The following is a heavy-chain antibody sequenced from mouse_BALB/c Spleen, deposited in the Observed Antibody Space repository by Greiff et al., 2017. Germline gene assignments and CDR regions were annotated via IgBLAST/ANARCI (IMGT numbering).Heavy chain of an antibody. CDR3: ARAPLYYDYDRGHAMDY. CDR2: INPSSGYT. D-gene: IGHD2-4*01. V-gene: IGHV1-4*01. CDR1: GYTFTSYT. Sequence: VQLQQSGAELARPGASVKMSCKASGYTFTSYTMHWVKQRPGQGLEWIGYINPSSGYTNYNQKFKDKATLTADKSSSTAYMQLSSLTSEDSAVYDCARAPLYYDYDRGHAMDYWGQGTSVTVPP. J-gene: IGHJ4*01.